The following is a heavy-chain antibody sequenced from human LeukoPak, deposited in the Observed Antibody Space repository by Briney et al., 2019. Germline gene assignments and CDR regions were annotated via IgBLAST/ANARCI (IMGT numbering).Heavy chain of an antibody. CDR3: AGERDRGYYDSSGPLVRKGAFDI. D-gene: IGHD3-22*01. CDR2: INPSGGST. J-gene: IGHJ3*02. Sequence: ASVKVSCKASGYTFTSYYMHWVRQAPGQGLEWMGIINPSGGSTSYAQKFQGRVTMTRDTSTSTVYMELSSLRSEDTAVYYCAGERDRGYYDSSGPLVRKGAFDIWGQGTMVTVSS. V-gene: IGHV1-46*01. CDR1: GYTFTSYY.